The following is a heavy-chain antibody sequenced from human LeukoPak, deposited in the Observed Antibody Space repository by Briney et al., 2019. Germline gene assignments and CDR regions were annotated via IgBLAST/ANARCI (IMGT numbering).Heavy chain of an antibody. CDR1: GGSISSYY. Sequence: SETLSLTCTVSGGSISSYYWSWIRQPPGKGLEWIAYIRYGGSTNYNPSLKSRVTASVDTSKNQFSLKLSSVTAADTAVYYCARHVDGTVTKPNYYYMDVWGKGTTVTVSS. J-gene: IGHJ6*03. CDR2: IRYGGST. CDR3: ARHVDGTVTKPNYYYMDV. V-gene: IGHV4-59*08. D-gene: IGHD4-11*01.